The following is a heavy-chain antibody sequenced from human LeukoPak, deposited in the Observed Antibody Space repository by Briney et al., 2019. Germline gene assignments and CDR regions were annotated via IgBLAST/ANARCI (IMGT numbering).Heavy chain of an antibody. J-gene: IGHJ6*02. Sequence: SETLSLTCAVYGGSFSGYYWSWIRQPPGKGLEWIGEINHSGSTNYNPSLKSRVTISVDTSKNQFSLKLSSVTAADTAVYYCASGYCSSTSCYDYYYYGMDVWGQGTTVTVSS. V-gene: IGHV4-34*01. CDR1: GGSFSGYY. D-gene: IGHD2-2*01. CDR3: ASGYCSSTSCYDYYYYGMDV. CDR2: INHSGST.